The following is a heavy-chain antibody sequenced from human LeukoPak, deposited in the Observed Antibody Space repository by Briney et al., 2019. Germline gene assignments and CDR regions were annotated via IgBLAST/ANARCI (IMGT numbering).Heavy chain of an antibody. CDR2: ISSSSSYI. J-gene: IGHJ3*02. Sequence: GGSLRLSCAASGFSFSSYSMNWVRQAPGKGLEWVSSISSSSSYIYYADSLKGRFTISRDNAKNSLYLQMNSLRAEDTAVYYCARDQQDIVVVVAATLESPDAFDIWGQGTMVTVSS. CDR1: GFSFSSYS. D-gene: IGHD2-15*01. V-gene: IGHV3-21*01. CDR3: ARDQQDIVVVVAATLESPDAFDI.